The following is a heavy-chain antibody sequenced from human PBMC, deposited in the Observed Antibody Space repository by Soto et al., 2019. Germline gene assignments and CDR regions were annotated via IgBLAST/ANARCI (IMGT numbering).Heavy chain of an antibody. J-gene: IGHJ4*02. CDR3: ARHQDSSTWYIYPIDF. Sequence: VQLLESGGDLVQPGGSLRLSCAASEFAFSNYAMSWVRQAPGKGLEWVLGISGSGGSTFYADSVKGRFTISRDNSKNTLFLQMSNLRAEDTAVYYCARHQDSSTWYIYPIDFWGQGTLVTVSS. D-gene: IGHD6-13*01. CDR1: EFAFSNYA. CDR2: ISGSGGST. V-gene: IGHV3-23*01.